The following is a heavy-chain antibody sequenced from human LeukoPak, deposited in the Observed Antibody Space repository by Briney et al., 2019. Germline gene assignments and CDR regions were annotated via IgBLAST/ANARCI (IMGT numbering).Heavy chain of an antibody. CDR1: GYTFTSNY. D-gene: IGHD1-26*01. CDR2: ISPSGGST. CDR3: ARDPYSGAYYEDYYYYYMDV. Sequence: ASVKVSCKAFGYTFTSNYMHWVRQAPGQGPEWMGVISPSGGSTTYAQKFQGRVTLTRDMSTSTDYLELSSLRSEDTAVYYCARDPYSGAYYEDYYYYYMDVWGKGTTVTVSS. V-gene: IGHV1-46*01. J-gene: IGHJ6*03.